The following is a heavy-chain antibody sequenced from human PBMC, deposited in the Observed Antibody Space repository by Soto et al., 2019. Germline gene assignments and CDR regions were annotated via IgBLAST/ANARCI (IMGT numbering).Heavy chain of an antibody. V-gene: IGHV1-2*04. CDR3: ARGDSTDCSNGVCSFFYNHDMDV. CDR2: INPKSGGT. CDR1: GYSLTGYP. D-gene: IGHD2-8*01. J-gene: IGHJ6*02. Sequence: PAEVTWEACGYSLTGYPMRWVRQANGQGLEWLGRINPKSGGTSTAQKFQGWVTMTTDTSISTASMELTRLTSDDTAIYYCARGDSTDCSNGVCSFFYNHDMDVWGQGTTVTVAS.